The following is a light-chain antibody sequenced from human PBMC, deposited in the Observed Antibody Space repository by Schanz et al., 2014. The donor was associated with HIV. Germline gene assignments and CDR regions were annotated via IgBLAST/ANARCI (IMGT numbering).Light chain of an antibody. CDR3: QSYDSTLTLYV. J-gene: IGLJ1*01. V-gene: IGLV1-44*01. Sequence: QSVLTQPPSASGTPGQRVTISCSGSSSSIKTNTVNWFQQLPGTAPKLLIYNTYHRPSGVPDRFSGSESGTSASLAISGLQSEDEADYYCQSYDSTLTLYVFGTGTKVTVL. CDR1: SSSIKTNT. CDR2: NTY.